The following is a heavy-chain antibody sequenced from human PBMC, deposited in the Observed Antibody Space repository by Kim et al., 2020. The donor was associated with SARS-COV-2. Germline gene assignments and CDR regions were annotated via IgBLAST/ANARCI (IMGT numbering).Heavy chain of an antibody. CDR1: GGSISSSSYY. J-gene: IGHJ4*02. Sequence: SETLSLTCTVSGGSISSSSYYWGWIRQPPGKGLEWIGSIYYSGSTYYNPSLKSRVTISVDTSKNQFSLKLSSVTAADTAVYYCARHWTWLVDSWGQGTLVTVSS. CDR2: IYYSGST. V-gene: IGHV4-39*01. CDR3: ARHWTWLVDS. D-gene: IGHD6-19*01.